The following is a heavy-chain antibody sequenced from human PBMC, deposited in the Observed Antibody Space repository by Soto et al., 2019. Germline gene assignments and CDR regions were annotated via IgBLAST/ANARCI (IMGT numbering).Heavy chain of an antibody. CDR1: GFTFSNYA. J-gene: IGHJ6*02. CDR3: ARVPHGYYYYYGMDV. Sequence: EVQLLESGGGLVQPGGSLRLSCAASGFTFSNYAMTWVRQAPGKGLEWVSGIRSSGGSTYYADSVKGRFTISRDNSKNTLYLQMNSLRAEDTAVYYCARVPHGYYYYYGMDVWGQGTTVTVSS. CDR2: IRSSGGST. V-gene: IGHV3-23*01.